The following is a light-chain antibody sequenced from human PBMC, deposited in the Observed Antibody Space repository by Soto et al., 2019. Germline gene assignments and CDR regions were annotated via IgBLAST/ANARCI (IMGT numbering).Light chain of an antibody. CDR2: LNSDGSH. Sequence: QLVLTQSPSVSASLGASVKLTCTLSSGHSSYAIAWHQQQPEKGPRYLMKLNSDGSHSKGDGIPDRFSGSSSGAERYLTISSLQSQDEADYYCQTWGTGIWVFGGGTKVTVL. V-gene: IGLV4-69*01. CDR3: QTWGTGIWV. CDR1: SGHSSYA. J-gene: IGLJ2*01.